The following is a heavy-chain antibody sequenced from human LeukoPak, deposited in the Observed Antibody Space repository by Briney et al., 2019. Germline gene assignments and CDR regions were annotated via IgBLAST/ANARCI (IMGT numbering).Heavy chain of an antibody. V-gene: IGHV3-30*04. CDR3: CRDDY. D-gene: IGHD1-1*01. Sequence: PGGSLRLSCAASGFTFSRYAMHWVRQAPGMGLAWVAVISNDGSNKYYSESVKGRFTISRDNSKNSLYLQMNSLRAEDTAVYHCCRDDYWGQGILVTVSS. CDR1: GFTFSRYA. CDR2: ISNDGSNK. J-gene: IGHJ4*02.